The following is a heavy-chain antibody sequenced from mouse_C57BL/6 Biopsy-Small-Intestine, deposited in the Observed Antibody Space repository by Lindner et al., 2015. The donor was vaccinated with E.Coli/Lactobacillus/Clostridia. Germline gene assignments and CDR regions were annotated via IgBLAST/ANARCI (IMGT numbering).Heavy chain of an antibody. V-gene: IGHV1-84*02. Sequence: SVKVSCKASGYTFTNFGISWVRQAPGQGLEWMGWISTYHGNTKYAQKFQGRVSVTTDTSTSTAYMELRSLRSDDTAIYYCARSQAPGMVVALGFDFWGLGTLVTVSS. D-gene: IGHD1-1*02. CDR3: ARSQAPGMVVALGFDF. CDR1: GYTFTNFG. J-gene: IGHJ4*01. CDR2: ISTYHGNT.